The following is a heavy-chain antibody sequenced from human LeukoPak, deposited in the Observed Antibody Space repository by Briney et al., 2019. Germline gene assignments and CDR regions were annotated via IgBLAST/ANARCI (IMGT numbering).Heavy chain of an antibody. V-gene: IGHV3-15*01. CDR2: IKRETDGGTI. CDR3: TTDRYYDNSELQFQH. J-gene: IGHJ1*01. Sequence: GGSLRLSCAASGFTLNNAWMSWVRQAPGKGLEWLGRIKRETDGGTIDHAAPVKGRFTISRDDSRNTLYLQMDSLKIEDTAVYYCTTDRYYDNSELQFQHWGQGTLVTVSS. D-gene: IGHD3-22*01. CDR1: GFTLNNAW.